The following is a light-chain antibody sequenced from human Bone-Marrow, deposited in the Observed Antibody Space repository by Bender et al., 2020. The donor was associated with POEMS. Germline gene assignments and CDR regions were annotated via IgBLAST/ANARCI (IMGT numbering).Light chain of an antibody. Sequence: QSALTQPASVSGSPGQSITISCTGTSSDVGSHNLVFWYQQHPGKAPKLLIYEVSKRPSGVSNRFSGSKSGNTASLAITGLQSDDEAIYFCVAWDASLNGWVFGGGTKLTVL. J-gene: IGLJ3*02. CDR2: EVS. V-gene: IGLV2-14*02. CDR1: SSDVGSHNL. CDR3: VAWDASLNGWV.